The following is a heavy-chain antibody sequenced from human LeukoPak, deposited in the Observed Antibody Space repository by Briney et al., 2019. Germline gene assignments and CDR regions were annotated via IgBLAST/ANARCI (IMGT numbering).Heavy chain of an antibody. V-gene: IGHV3-30-3*01. Sequence: GGSLRLSCAASGFTFSSYAMHWVRQAPGKGLEWVAVISYDGSNKYYADSVKGRFTISRDNSKNTLYLQMNSLRAEDTAVYYCARDLYSSSPIWGQGTMVTVSS. CDR3: ARDLYSSSPI. CDR2: ISYDGSNK. D-gene: IGHD6-6*01. J-gene: IGHJ3*02. CDR1: GFTFSSYA.